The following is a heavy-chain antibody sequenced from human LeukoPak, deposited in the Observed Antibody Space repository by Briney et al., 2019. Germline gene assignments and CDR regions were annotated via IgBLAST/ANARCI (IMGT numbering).Heavy chain of an antibody. V-gene: IGHV3-23*01. J-gene: IGHJ4*02. CDR3: AKDRPNYYGSDGNYYKRDGDY. D-gene: IGHD3-10*01. CDR2: ITRRGEST. Sequence: GGSLRLSCAASGFSFRSHAMSWVRQAPGKGLEWVSSITRRGESTYYADSGKGRFTISRDNSKNTLYLQMNSLRADDTAVYYCAKDRPNYYGSDGNYYKRDGDYWGQGTLVTVSS. CDR1: GFSFRSHA.